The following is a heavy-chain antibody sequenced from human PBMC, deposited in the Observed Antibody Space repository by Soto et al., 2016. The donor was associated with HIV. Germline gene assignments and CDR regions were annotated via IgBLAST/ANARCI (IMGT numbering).Heavy chain of an antibody. CDR2: IIPMFGLP. J-gene: IGHJ4*02. D-gene: IGHD2-2*01. CDR3: ARPSIPERLSAVPAAFDS. CDR1: GDSFDNFA. V-gene: IGHV1-69*01. Sequence: QVQLVQSGAEVKKPGSSVKVSCKASGDSFDNFAISWVRQAPGQGLEWMGGIIPMFGLPKYAQKFQGRVTITADESTKTADMELSSLRSEDTAVYYYARPSIPERLSAVPAAFDSWGQGTLVTVSS.